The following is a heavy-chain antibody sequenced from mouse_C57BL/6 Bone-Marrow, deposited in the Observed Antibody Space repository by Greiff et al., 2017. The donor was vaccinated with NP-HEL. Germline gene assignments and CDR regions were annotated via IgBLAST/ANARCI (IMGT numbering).Heavy chain of an antibody. V-gene: IGHV1-63*01. Sequence: VKVVESGAELVRPGTSVKMSCKASGYTFTNYWIGWAKQRPGHGLEWIGDIYPGGGYTNYNEKFQGKATLTADKSSSTASMQFSSLTSEYSAIYYFARRGYGSSPYYYDYWGQGPTLTVST. D-gene: IGHD1-1*01. CDR2: IYPGGGYT. CDR3: ARRGYGSSPYYYDY. CDR1: GYTFTNYW. J-gene: IGHJ2*01.